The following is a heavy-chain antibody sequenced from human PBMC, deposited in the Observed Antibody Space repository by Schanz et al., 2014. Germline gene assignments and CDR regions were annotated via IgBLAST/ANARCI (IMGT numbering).Heavy chain of an antibody. Sequence: EVQLVESGGGLVQPGGSLRLSCAASGLTFSNHAMSWVRQAPGKGLEWVSAISGSGDNTFYADSVRGRFTISRDNSRNTLSLQMNSLRAEDTAIYHCAKGVVVVVAANFLDSWGQGTLVTVSS. CDR2: ISGSGDNT. CDR3: AKGVVVVVAANFLDS. V-gene: IGHV3-23*04. CDR1: GLTFSNHA. J-gene: IGHJ4*02. D-gene: IGHD2-15*01.